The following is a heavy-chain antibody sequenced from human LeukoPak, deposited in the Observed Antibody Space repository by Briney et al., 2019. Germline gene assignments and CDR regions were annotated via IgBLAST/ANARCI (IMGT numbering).Heavy chain of an antibody. D-gene: IGHD5-18*01. CDR1: GGTFSSYA. Sequence: SVKVSCKASGGTFSSYAISWVRQAPGQGLEWMGGIIPIFGTANYAQKFQGRVTITADESTSTAYMELSSLRSEDTAVYYCAREGYSYGFDDYWGQGTLVTVSS. V-gene: IGHV1-69*13. CDR3: AREGYSYGFDDY. CDR2: IIPIFGTA. J-gene: IGHJ4*02.